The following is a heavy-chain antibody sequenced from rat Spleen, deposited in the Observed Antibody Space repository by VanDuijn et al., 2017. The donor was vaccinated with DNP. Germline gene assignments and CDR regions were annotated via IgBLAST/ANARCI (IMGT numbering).Heavy chain of an antibody. CDR3: TRESWGHVMDG. Sequence: QVQLKESGPVLVQASETLSLTCTVSGFSLTNYGVIWVRQSPGKGLEWMGRMRYDGDTYYNSALKSRLSISRDTSKSQVFLKLNSLQTDDTAIYYCTRESWGHVMDGWGQGASVTVSS. CDR1: GFSLTNYG. V-gene: IGHV2S75*01. CDR2: MRYDGDT. J-gene: IGHJ4*01. D-gene: IGHD5-1*01.